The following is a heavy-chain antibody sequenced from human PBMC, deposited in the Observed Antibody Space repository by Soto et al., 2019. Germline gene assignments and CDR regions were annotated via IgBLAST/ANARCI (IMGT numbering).Heavy chain of an antibody. J-gene: IGHJ5*02. Sequence: SETLSLTCTVSGGSISSSSYYWGWIRQPPGKGLEWIGSIYYSGSTYYNPSLKSRVTISVDTSKNQFSLKLSSVTAADTAVYYCAIDLSGCSSTSCYLARPFDPWGQGTLVTVSS. V-gene: IGHV4-39*02. CDR1: GGSISSSSYY. CDR2: IYYSGST. CDR3: AIDLSGCSSTSCYLARPFDP. D-gene: IGHD2-2*01.